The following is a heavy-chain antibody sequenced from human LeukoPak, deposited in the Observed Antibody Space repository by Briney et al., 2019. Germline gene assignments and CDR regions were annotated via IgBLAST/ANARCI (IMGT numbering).Heavy chain of an antibody. D-gene: IGHD5-18*01. Sequence: PSETPSLTCTVSGGSIGSDYWSWIRQPPGKGLEWIGYIYYSGSTNYNPSLKSRVTMSVDTSRNQFSLKLSSVTAADTAVYYCARLPRGYHFDYWGQGTLVTVSS. CDR3: ARLPRGYHFDY. CDR2: IYYSGST. V-gene: IGHV4-59*01. J-gene: IGHJ4*02. CDR1: GGSIGSDY.